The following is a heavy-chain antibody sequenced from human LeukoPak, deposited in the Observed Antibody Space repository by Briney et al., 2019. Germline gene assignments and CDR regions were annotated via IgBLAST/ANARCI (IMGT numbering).Heavy chain of an antibody. D-gene: IGHD3-10*01. V-gene: IGHV4-59*12. Sequence: SETLSLTCTVSSGSISSYYWNWIRQPPGKGLEWIGCIYYSGSTNYNPSLKSRVTISVDTSKNQFSLKLSSVTAADTAVYYCARRRGSGSFCWFDPWGQGTLVTVSS. CDR3: ARRRGSGSFCWFDP. CDR2: IYYSGST. J-gene: IGHJ5*02. CDR1: SGSISSYY.